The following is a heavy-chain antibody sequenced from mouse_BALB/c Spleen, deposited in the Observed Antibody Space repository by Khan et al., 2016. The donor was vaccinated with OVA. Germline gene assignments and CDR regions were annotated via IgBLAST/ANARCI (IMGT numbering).Heavy chain of an antibody. J-gene: IGHJ3*01. CDR1: GFNIKDTY. D-gene: IGHD2-4*01. CDR2: IDPANGYT. Sequence: EVQLQQSGAEFVKPGASVKLSCTASGFNIKDTYMHWVKQRPEQGLEWIGRIDPANGYTKYDPKFQGKATITADTSSNTAYLHLNSLTSEDTAVYYCARITYYDGSDGGQGTLVTVSA. CDR3: ARITYYDGSD. V-gene: IGHV14-3*02.